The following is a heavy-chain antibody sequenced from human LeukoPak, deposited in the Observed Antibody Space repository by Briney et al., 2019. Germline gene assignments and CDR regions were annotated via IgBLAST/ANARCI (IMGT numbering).Heavy chain of an antibody. Sequence: PGGSLRLSCAASGFTVSNDYMAWVRQAPGRGLEWVSLIYGDGTTFYTDSVKGRFTISRDNFKNTLYLQMSSLRPEDTALYYCARDRAGAQSWVALDHWGQGTLVTVSS. D-gene: IGHD3-10*01. V-gene: IGHV3-66*02. CDR1: GFTVSNDY. CDR2: IYGDGTT. CDR3: ARDRAGAQSWVALDH. J-gene: IGHJ5*02.